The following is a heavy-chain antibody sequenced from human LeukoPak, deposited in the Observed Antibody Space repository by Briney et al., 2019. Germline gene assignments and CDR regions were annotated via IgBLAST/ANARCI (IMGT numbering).Heavy chain of an antibody. J-gene: IGHJ6*03. V-gene: IGHV3-30*04. Sequence: GGSLRLSCVASGFTFRDHAFEWVRQAPGKGLEWVAVIAYDGSKQYYGDPLKGRFTISRDNSKNSLYLQMNSLRAEDTAMYYCAREKGYDDYVGGDYYYYYMDVWGKGTRSPSP. CDR3: AREKGYDDYVGGDYYYYYMDV. D-gene: IGHD4-17*01. CDR1: GFTFRDHA. CDR2: IAYDGSKQ.